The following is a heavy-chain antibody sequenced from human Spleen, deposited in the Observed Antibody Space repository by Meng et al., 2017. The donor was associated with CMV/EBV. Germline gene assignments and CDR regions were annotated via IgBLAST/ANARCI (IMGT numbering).Heavy chain of an antibody. J-gene: IGHJ6*02. D-gene: IGHD3-3*01. V-gene: IGHV3-74*01. CDR1: GFTFSRYW. CDR3: ARDPSNGYYDFWSGYSGMDV. CDR2: INSDGSST. Sequence: GESLKISCAASGFTFSRYWMHWVRQAPGKGLVWVSRINSDGSSTSYADSVKGRFTISRDNAKNTLYLQMNSLRAEDTAVYYCARDPSNGYYDFWSGYSGMDVWGQGTTVTVSS.